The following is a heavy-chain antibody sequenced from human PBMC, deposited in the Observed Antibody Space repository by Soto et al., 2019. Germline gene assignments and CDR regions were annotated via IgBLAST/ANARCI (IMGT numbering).Heavy chain of an antibody. D-gene: IGHD3-22*01. J-gene: IGHJ5*02. Sequence: PGESLKISCKGSGYNFNNYWIAWVRQMPGKGLEWMGIIYPGDSDTRHSLSFQGRGTMSVDKSSNTAYLQWNSLKASDTAIYYCARLGAYHTGGYFWFDPWGQGTQVTVSS. CDR1: GYNFNNYW. CDR3: ARLGAYHTGGYFWFDP. CDR2: IYPGDSDT. V-gene: IGHV5-51*01.